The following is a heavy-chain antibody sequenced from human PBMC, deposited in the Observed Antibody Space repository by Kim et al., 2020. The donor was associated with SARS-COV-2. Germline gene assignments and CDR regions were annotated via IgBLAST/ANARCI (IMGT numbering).Heavy chain of an antibody. V-gene: IGHV4-59*01. CDR1: GGSISSYY. D-gene: IGHD3-10*01. CDR3: ASMYYYGSGSYYDYYYYGMDV. CDR2: IYYSGST. Sequence: SETLSLTCTVSGGSISSYYWSWIRQPPGKGLEWIGYIYYSGSTNYNPSLKSRVTISVDTSKNQFSLKLSSVTAADTAVYYCASMYYYGSGSYYDYYYYGMDVWGQGTTVTVSS. J-gene: IGHJ6*02.